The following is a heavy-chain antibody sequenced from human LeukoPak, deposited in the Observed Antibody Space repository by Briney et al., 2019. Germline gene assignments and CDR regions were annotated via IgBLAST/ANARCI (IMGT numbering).Heavy chain of an antibody. D-gene: IGHD3-22*01. CDR2: ISYDGSNK. V-gene: IGHV3-30*04. CDR3: AGGRTYYYDSSGYYY. CDR1: GFTFSSYA. J-gene: IGHJ4*02. Sequence: GGSLRLSCAASGFTFSSYAMHWVRQAPGKGLEWVAVISYDGSNKYYADSVKGRFTISRDNSKNTLYLQMNSLRAKDTAVYYCAGGRTYYYDSSGYYYWGQGTLVTVSS.